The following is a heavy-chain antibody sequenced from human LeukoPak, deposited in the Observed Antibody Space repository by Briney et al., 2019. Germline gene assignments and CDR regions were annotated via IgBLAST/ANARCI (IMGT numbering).Heavy chain of an antibody. CDR1: GYTFTSYG. J-gene: IGHJ5*02. CDR3: ARDRPGYSSSWYRNWFDP. D-gene: IGHD6-13*01. CDR2: ISAYNGNT. V-gene: IGHV1-18*01. Sequence: GASVKVSCKASGYTFTSYGISWVRQAPGQGLEWMGWISAYNGNTNHAQKLQGRVTMTTDTSTSTAYMELRSLRSDDTAVYYCARDRPGYSSSWYRNWFDPWGQGTLVTVSS.